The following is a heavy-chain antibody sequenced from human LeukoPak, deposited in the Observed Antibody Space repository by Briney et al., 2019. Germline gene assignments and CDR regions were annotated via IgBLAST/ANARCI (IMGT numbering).Heavy chain of an antibody. J-gene: IGHJ4*02. D-gene: IGHD3-22*01. V-gene: IGHV1-18*01. CDR3: ARVPLHYDSSGYSQPDDSDLDY. CDR1: GYTCTSYG. Sequence: ASVKVSCKASGYTCTSYGISWVRQAPGQGLEWMGWISTYNGNTNYAQKLQGRVTMTTDTSTTTAYMELRSLRTDDTAVYYCARVPLHYDSSGYSQPDDSDLDYWGQGTLVTVSS. CDR2: ISTYNGNT.